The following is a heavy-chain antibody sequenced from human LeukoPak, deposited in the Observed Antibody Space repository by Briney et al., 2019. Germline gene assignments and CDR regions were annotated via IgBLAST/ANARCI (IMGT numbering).Heavy chain of an antibody. J-gene: IGHJ4*02. V-gene: IGHV3-23*01. D-gene: IGHD3-22*01. CDR3: AKLDYESSRAGMDY. Sequence: GGSLRLSCAASGFTFSSYAMSWVRQAPGKGLEWVSAISGSGGSTYYADSVKGRFTISRDNSKNTLYLQMNSLRAEDTAVYYCAKLDYESSRAGMDYWGQGTLVTVSS. CDR2: ISGSGGST. CDR1: GFTFSSYA.